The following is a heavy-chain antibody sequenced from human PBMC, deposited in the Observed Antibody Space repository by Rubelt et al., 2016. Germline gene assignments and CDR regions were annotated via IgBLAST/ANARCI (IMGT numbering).Heavy chain of an antibody. Sequence: QVQLVQSGAEVKKPGASVKVSCKASGYTFTSYGISWVRQAPGQGLEWMGWISAYNGNTNYAQKVTGSVTMTTDTSTSTAYMELRSLRSDDTAGDYWARDRIRIAARQGWYFDLWGRGTLVTVSS. CDR2: ISAYNGNT. CDR1: GYTFTSYG. D-gene: IGHD6-6*01. V-gene: IGHV1-18*01. J-gene: IGHJ2*01. CDR3: ARDRIRIAARQGWYFDL.